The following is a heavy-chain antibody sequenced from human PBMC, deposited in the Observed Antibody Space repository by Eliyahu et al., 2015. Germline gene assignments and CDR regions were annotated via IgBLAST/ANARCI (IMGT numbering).Heavy chain of an antibody. J-gene: IGHJ5*02. Sequence: QITLKESGPALVKPTQTLTLTCTFSGFSLSTIGVGVGWIRQPPGKALEWLALIYWDDDKRYSPSLKNRLTITKDTSKNQVVLSMTNMDPVDTATYYCARIPERGYDFWRGYRARNWFDPWGQGTLVTVSS. V-gene: IGHV2-5*02. CDR2: IYWDDDK. CDR1: GFSLSTIGVG. CDR3: ARIPERGYDFWRGYRARNWFDP. D-gene: IGHD3-3*01.